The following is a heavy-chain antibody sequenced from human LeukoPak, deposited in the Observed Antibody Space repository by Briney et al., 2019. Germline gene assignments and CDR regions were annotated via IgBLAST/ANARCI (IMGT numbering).Heavy chain of an antibody. CDR2: ITPNADRA. D-gene: IGHD3-22*01. CDR3: AIMHGYYDGSGYWVQ. CDR1: GFTFGSYG. V-gene: IGHV3-23*01. Sequence: GGSLRPSCAASGFTFGSYGMSWVRQAPGRGLEWVSFITPNADRASYADSVEGRFTISRDNPRNTLYMQMSSLRDEDTAVYYCAIMHGYYDGSGYWVQWGQGTLVTVSS. J-gene: IGHJ1*01.